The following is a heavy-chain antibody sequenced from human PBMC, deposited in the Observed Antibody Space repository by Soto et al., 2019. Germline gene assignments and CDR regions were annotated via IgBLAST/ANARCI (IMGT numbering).Heavy chain of an antibody. Sequence: ASVRVSCKASGYTFTSHDINWVRQATGQGLEWMGWMNPNSGNTGYAQKFQGRVTMTRNTSISTAYMELSSLRSEDTAVYYCARVEPHDAFDIWGQGTMVTVSS. CDR2: MNPNSGNT. V-gene: IGHV1-8*01. CDR3: ARVEPHDAFDI. J-gene: IGHJ3*02. CDR1: GYTFTSHD.